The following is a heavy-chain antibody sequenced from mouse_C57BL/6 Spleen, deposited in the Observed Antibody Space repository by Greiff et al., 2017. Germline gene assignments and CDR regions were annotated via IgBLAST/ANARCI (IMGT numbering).Heavy chain of an antibody. D-gene: IGHD4-1*01. CDR3: ARNWGVWYDMDY. Sequence: EVKVVESGGGLVQPGGSLKLSCAASGFTFSDYYMYWVRQTPEKRLEWVAYISNGGGSTYYPDTVKGRFTFSRANATNTLYLQMSRLKSENTAMDSCARNWGVWYDMDYWGQGTSVTVSS. CDR2: ISNGGGST. V-gene: IGHV5-12*01. J-gene: IGHJ4*01. CDR1: GFTFSDYY.